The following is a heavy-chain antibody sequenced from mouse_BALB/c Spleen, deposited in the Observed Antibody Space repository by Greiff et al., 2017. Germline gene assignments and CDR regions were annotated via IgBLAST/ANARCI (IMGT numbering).Heavy chain of an antibody. J-gene: IGHJ4*01. CDR1: GFNIKDTY. CDR3: ARGPTEYAMDY. Sequence: EVQLQQSGAELVKPGASVKLSCTASGFNIKDTYMHWVKQRPEQGLEWIGRIDPANGNTKYDPKFQGKATITADTSSNTAYLQLSSLTSEDTAVYYCARGPTEYAMDYWGQGTSVTVSS. CDR2: IDPANGNT. V-gene: IGHV14-3*02.